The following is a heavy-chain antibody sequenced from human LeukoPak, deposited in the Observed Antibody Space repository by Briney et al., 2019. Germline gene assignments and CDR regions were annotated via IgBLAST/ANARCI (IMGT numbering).Heavy chain of an antibody. Sequence: SETLSLTCTVSGGSISNYYWSWIRQPPGKGLEWIGYIHYSGSTNNNPSLKSRVTISVDTSKNQFSLKLTSVTAADTAVYYCARDMGEYWGQGTLVTVSS. CDR2: IHYSGST. CDR1: GGSISNYY. V-gene: IGHV4-59*01. J-gene: IGHJ4*02. D-gene: IGHD3-16*01. CDR3: ARDMGEY.